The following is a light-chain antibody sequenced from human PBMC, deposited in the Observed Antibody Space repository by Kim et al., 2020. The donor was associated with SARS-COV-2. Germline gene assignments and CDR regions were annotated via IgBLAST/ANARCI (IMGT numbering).Light chain of an antibody. CDR2: DAS. Sequence: SVGDIVTITCQASHAIRKFLNWYQHKPGKAPELLISDASTLRTGVPSRFSGSASGTHFTFTISNLQPEDIATYYCQQYNNLQAITFGQGTRLEIK. CDR3: QQYNNLQAIT. CDR1: HAIRKF. J-gene: IGKJ5*01. V-gene: IGKV1-33*01.